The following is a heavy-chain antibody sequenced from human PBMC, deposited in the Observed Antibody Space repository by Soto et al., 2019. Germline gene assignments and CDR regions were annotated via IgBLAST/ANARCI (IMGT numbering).Heavy chain of an antibody. V-gene: IGHV4-39*01. CDR2: IYYSGST. Sequence: SETLSLTCTVSGGSISSSSYYWGWIRQPPGKGLEWIGSIYYSGSTYYNPSLKSRVTISVDTSKNQFSLKLSSVTAADTAVYYCARLSMVSRRAFDIWGQGTMVTVSS. D-gene: IGHD2-21*01. CDR1: GGSISSSSYY. J-gene: IGHJ3*02. CDR3: ARLSMVSRRAFDI.